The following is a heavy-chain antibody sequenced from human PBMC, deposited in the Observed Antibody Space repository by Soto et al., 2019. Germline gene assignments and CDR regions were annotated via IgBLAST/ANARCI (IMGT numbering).Heavy chain of an antibody. Sequence: QVQLVQSGAEVKKPGSSVKVSCKASGGTFSSYTISWVRQAPGQGLEWMGRIIPILGIANYAQKFQGRVTITADKSTSTAYMELRSLRSEDKAVYYCAREIPGSCYAQSCWYFDLWGRGTLVTVSS. D-gene: IGHD2-2*01. J-gene: IGHJ2*01. CDR1: GGTFSSYT. CDR2: IIPILGIA. CDR3: AREIPGSCYAQSCWYFDL. V-gene: IGHV1-69*08.